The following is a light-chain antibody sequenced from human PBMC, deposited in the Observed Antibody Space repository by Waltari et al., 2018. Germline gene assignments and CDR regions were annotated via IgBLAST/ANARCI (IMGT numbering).Light chain of an antibody. V-gene: IGLV3-21*01. CDR2: YDN. CDR1: DVGSYS. J-gene: IGLJ1*01. CDR3: QVWETTRGHQGV. Sequence: YVLTQPPSVSVAPGNTATITCGGDDVGSYSVHWYQKKPGQAPVLVIFYDNDRPSGIPGRFSGSNSGNTATLTTSRVEAGDEADYYCQVWETTRGHQGVFGPGTKVTVL.